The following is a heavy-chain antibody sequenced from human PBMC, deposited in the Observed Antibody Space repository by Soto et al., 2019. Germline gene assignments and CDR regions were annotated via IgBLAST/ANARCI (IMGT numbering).Heavy chain of an antibody. V-gene: IGHV2-5*01. D-gene: IGHD3-10*01. CDR1: GFSLSTSGVG. CDR3: THKRGSGLYCMDV. Sequence: QITLKEAGPTLVTPTQTLTLTGTFSGFSLSTSGVGVGWVRQPPGKALEWLALIYSNDDKRFSTSLKNRLTITKDTSKTQVVLTMTNMDPVDTATYYCTHKRGSGLYCMDVWGKGTTVTVSS. J-gene: IGHJ6*04. CDR2: IYSNDDK.